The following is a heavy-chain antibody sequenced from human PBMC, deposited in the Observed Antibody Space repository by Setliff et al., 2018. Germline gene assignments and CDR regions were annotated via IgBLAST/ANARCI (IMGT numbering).Heavy chain of an antibody. D-gene: IGHD3-22*01. CDR3: ARDTRDKYDTSGYYLSLDS. Sequence: SVKVSCKASGGTFRTDGFNWVRQAPGQGLEWMGRIIPVFGTAKYSQEFQGRVTISADESTRTAYLGLRSLRFEDTAVYYCARDTRDKYDTSGYYLSLDSWGQGTLVTVSS. J-gene: IGHJ4*02. CDR1: GGTFRTDG. CDR2: IIPVFGTA. V-gene: IGHV1-69*13.